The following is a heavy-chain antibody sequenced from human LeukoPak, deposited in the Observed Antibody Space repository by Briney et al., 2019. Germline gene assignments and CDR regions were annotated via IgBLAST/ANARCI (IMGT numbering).Heavy chain of an antibody. V-gene: IGHV4-30-2*01. CDR1: GGSISSGGYY. Sequence: PSETLSLTCTVSGGSISSGGYYWSWIRQPPGKGLEWIGYIYHSGSTYYNPSLKSRVTISLDTSKNQFSLKLSSVTAADTAVYYCARRRGDYGSGELDIWGQGTMVTVSS. J-gene: IGHJ3*02. CDR2: IYHSGST. CDR3: ARRRGDYGSGELDI. D-gene: IGHD3-10*01.